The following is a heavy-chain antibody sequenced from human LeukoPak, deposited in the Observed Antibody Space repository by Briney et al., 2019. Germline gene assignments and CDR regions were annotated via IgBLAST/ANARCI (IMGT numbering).Heavy chain of an antibody. J-gene: IGHJ5*02. V-gene: IGHV4-34*01. D-gene: IGHD3-10*01. CDR2: INHSGST. Sequence: SETLSLTCAVYGGSFSGYYWSWIRQPPGKGLEWIGEINHSGSTNYNPSLKSRVTISVDTSKNQFSLKLSSVTAADTAVYYCARSRRITMVRGVIIWSWFDPWGQGTLVTVSS. CDR1: GGSFSGYY. CDR3: ARSRRITMVRGVIIWSWFDP.